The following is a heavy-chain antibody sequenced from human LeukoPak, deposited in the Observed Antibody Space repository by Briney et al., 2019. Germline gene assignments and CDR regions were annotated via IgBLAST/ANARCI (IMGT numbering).Heavy chain of an antibody. CDR3: ARAAAGTFNFNWFDP. CDR1: GGSISSYY. J-gene: IGHJ5*02. CDR2: IYTSGST. V-gene: IGHV4-4*07. D-gene: IGHD6-13*01. Sequence: SETLSLTCTVSGGSISSYYWSWIRQPAGKGLEWFGRIYTSGSTNYNPSLKSRVTMSVDTSKNQFSLKLSSVTAADTAVYYCARAAAGTFNFNWFDPWGQGTLVTVSS.